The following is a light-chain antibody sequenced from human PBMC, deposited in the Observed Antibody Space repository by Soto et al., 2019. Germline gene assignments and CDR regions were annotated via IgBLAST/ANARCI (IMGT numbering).Light chain of an antibody. J-gene: IGLJ2*01. V-gene: IGLV1-47*02. CDR1: YSNVETNY. CDR2: TND. Sequence: QSVLTQPPSASGTPGQRGTISCSGSYSNVETNYVYWYQQVPGTAPKLLIYTNDQRPSGVPDRFSASKSGTSASLAISGLRSEDEADYFCAATDDSLGGPVFGGGTK. CDR3: AATDDSLGGPV.